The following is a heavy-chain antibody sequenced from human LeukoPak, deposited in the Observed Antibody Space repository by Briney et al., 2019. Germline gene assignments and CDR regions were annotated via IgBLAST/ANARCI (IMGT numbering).Heavy chain of an antibody. CDR2: ISYDGSNK. D-gene: IGHD3-10*01. J-gene: IGHJ6*02. CDR1: GFTFSSHG. CDR3: ARDAQITIYYYYGVDV. Sequence: GGSLRLSCAASGFTFSSHGMHWVRQAPGKGLEWAAVISYDGSNKDNAASVKGRFTISRDNSKNTLYLQMNNLRAEDTAMYYCARDAQITIYYYYGVDVWGQGTTVTVSS. V-gene: IGHV3-30-3*01.